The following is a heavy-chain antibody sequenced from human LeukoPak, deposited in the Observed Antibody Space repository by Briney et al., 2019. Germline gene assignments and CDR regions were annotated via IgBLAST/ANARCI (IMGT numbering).Heavy chain of an antibody. V-gene: IGHV4-59*12. Sequence: SETLSLTCTVSGASITTYYWSWIRQPPGKGLEWIGYIYYSGSTNYNPSLRSRLTISLDTSKNQFSLKVSSVTAADTAVYYCARVDGGNLDCWGQGTLVTVSS. CDR1: GASITTYY. J-gene: IGHJ4*02. CDR3: ARVDGGNLDC. D-gene: IGHD4-23*01. CDR2: IYYSGST.